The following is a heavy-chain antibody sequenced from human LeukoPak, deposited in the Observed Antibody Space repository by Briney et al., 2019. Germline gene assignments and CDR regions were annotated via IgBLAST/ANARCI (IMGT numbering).Heavy chain of an antibody. CDR3: ARAGIAAAASSYNWFDP. J-gene: IGHJ5*02. V-gene: IGHV3-23*01. CDR1: GFTFSSYA. Sequence: GGSLRLSCAASGFTFSSYAMSWVRQAPGKGLEWVSAISGSGGSTYYADSVKGRFTISRDNAKNSLYLQMNSLRAEDTAVYYCARAGIAAAASSYNWFDPWGQGTLVTVSS. CDR2: ISGSGGST. D-gene: IGHD6-13*01.